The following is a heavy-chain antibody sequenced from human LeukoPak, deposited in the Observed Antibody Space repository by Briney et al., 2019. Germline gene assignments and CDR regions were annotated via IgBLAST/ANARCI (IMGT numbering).Heavy chain of an antibody. CDR2: VYYRGNT. J-gene: IGHJ4*02. CDR1: GGSSSRSTYC. V-gene: IGHV4-39*01. Sequence: SETLSLTCTVSGGSSSRSTYCWGWIRQPPGKGLEWIGTVYYRGNTYYNPSLKSRITISVDTSKNQFSLNLSSVTAADTAVYYCARPPVAAPTSYFDYWGQGILVTVSS. CDR3: ARPPVAAPTSYFDY. D-gene: IGHD6-25*01.